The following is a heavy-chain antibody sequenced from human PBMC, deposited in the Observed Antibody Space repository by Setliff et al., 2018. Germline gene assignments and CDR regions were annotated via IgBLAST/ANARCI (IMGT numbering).Heavy chain of an antibody. Sequence: SETLSLTCTVSGGSISNYYWSWIRQPAGKGLEWIGRIYTSGSPNYNPSLKSRVTLSVDTSKNQFSLKLSSVTAADTAVYYCARKGISALSGAFDMWGQGTMVTVSS. J-gene: IGHJ3*02. V-gene: IGHV4-4*07. CDR2: IYTSGSP. D-gene: IGHD1-26*01. CDR3: ARKGISALSGAFDM. CDR1: GGSISNYY.